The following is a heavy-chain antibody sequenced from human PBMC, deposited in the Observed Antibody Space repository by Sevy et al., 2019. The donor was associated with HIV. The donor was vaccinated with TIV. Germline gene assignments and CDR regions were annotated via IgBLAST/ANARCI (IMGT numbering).Heavy chain of an antibody. Sequence: ASVKVSCKASGCTFTSYYMHWVRQAPGQGLEWMGIINHSGGSTSYAQKFQGRVTMTRDTSTSTVYMEMSSLRSEDTAVYYCARDHTVIGRSWYGAFDIWGQGTMVTVSS. CDR2: INHSGGST. CDR1: GCTFTSYY. CDR3: ARDHTVIGRSWYGAFDI. D-gene: IGHD6-13*01. J-gene: IGHJ3*02. V-gene: IGHV1-46*01.